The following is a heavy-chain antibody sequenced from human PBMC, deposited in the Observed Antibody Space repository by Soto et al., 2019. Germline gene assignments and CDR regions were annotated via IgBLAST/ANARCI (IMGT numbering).Heavy chain of an antibody. V-gene: IGHV5-51*01. CDR1: GYTFTDYW. D-gene: IGHD2-2*01. CDR2: IYPGDSDT. CDR3: ARIPHSTTRYYDHNFGMDV. J-gene: IGHJ6*02. Sequence: AGESLKISCKGSGYTFTDYWIGWVRQLPGKGLEWMGIIYPGDSDTRYSPSFQGHVTITVDKSTSTAYPQGNTLKASDTAMYYCARIPHSTTRYYDHNFGMDVWGQGTTVTVSS.